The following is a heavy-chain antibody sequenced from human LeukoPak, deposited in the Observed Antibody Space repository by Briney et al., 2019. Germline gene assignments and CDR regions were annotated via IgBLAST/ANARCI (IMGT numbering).Heavy chain of an antibody. CDR2: IIDSGGTT. CDR3: AKVSRDNSYYYMDI. CDR1: GFPFSSYA. Sequence: PGGSLRLSCAASGFPFSSYAMSWVRQAPGKGLDWVSSIIDSGGTTYYADSVKGRFIISRDNSKNTLDLQMNSLRAEDTAVYYCAKVSRDNSYYYMDIWGKGTTVTVSS. J-gene: IGHJ6*03. V-gene: IGHV3-23*01. D-gene: IGHD2-21*01.